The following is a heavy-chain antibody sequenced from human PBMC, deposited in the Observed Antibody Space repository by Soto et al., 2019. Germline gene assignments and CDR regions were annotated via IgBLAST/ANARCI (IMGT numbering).Heavy chain of an antibody. CDR1: GFTFSSYA. V-gene: IGHV3-23*01. CDR2: ISGSGGST. J-gene: IGHJ4*02. D-gene: IGHD3-10*01. CDR3: AKVRPYYGSGSHNRYFDY. Sequence: EVQLLESGGGLVQPGGSLRLSCAASGFTFSSYAMSWVRQAPGKGLEWVSAISGSGGSTYYADSVKGRFTISRDNSKNTLYLQMNSLRAEDTAVYYCAKVRPYYGSGSHNRYFDYWGQGTLVTVSS.